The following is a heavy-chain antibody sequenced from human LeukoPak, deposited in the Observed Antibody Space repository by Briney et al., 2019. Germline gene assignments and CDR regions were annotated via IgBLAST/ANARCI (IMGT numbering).Heavy chain of an antibody. CDR1: GYTFTGYY. J-gene: IGHJ5*02. Sequence: ASVKVSCKASGYTFTGYYMHRVRQAPGQGVEWMGWINPNSGGTNYAQKFQGRVTMTRDTSISTAYMEQSRLRSDDTAVYYCARAHLLTIFGVGNWFDPWGQGTLVTVSS. V-gene: IGHV1-2*02. D-gene: IGHD3-3*01. CDR3: ARAHLLTIFGVGNWFDP. CDR2: INPNSGGT.